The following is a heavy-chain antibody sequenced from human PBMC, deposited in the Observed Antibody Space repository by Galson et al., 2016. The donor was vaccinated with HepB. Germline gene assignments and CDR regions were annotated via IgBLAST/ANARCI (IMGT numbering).Heavy chain of an antibody. J-gene: IGHJ3*01. V-gene: IGHV3-66*01. CDR1: GFNVSSDY. CDR2: IYVRGST. Sequence: SLRLSCAASGFNVSSDYMTWVRLAAGRGLEWVSVIYVRGSTYYADSVKGRFTISRDDSKNTFDLHMSSLIVEDSAVYFCERDGGPARVSGALDLWGQGTRVIVSS. D-gene: IGHD2-2*01. CDR3: ERDGGPARVSGALDL.